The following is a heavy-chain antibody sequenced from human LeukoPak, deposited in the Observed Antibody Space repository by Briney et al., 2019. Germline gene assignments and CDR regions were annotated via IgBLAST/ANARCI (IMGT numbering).Heavy chain of an antibody. CDR2: INHGGST. J-gene: IGHJ4*02. Sequence: SETLSLTCAVYGGSFSGYYWSWIRQPPGKGLEWIGEINHGGSTNYNPSLKSRVTISVDTSKNQFSLKLSSVTAADTAVYYCARDTYYYDSSGYYTCFDYWGQGTLVTVSS. CDR3: ARDTYYYDSSGYYTCFDY. D-gene: IGHD3-22*01. CDR1: GGSFSGYY. V-gene: IGHV4-34*01.